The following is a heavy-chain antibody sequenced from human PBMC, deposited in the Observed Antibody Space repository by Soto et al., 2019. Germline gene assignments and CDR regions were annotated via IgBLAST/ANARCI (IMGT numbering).Heavy chain of an antibody. J-gene: IGHJ5*02. CDR1: GGSISSSNW. D-gene: IGHD6-13*01. CDR3: ARALEAAANNWFDP. V-gene: IGHV4-4*02. Sequence: QVQLQQSGPGLVKPSGTLSLTCAVSGGSISSSNWWSWVRQPPGKGLEWIGEIYHGGSTNYNPSLTSRVTLQVAESNNPFSLKLRSVTAADTAVYYCARALEAAANNWFDPWGQGTLVTVSS. CDR2: IYHGGST.